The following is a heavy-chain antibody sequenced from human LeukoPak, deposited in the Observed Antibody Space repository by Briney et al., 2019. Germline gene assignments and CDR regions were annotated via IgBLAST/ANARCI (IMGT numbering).Heavy chain of an antibody. CDR1: GYTFTGYY. CDR2: INPNSGGT. CDR3: ARGGGELGIRHLGDY. J-gene: IGHJ4*02. Sequence: ASVKVSCKASGYTFTGYYMHWVRQAPGQGLEWMGWINPNSGGTNYAQKFQGWVTMTRDTSISTAYMELSRLRSDDTAVYYCARGGGELGIRHLGDYWGQGTLVTVSS. D-gene: IGHD7-27*01. V-gene: IGHV1-2*04.